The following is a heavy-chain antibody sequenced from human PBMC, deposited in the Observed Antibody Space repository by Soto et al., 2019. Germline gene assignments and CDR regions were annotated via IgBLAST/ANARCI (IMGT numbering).Heavy chain of an antibody. D-gene: IGHD5-12*01. CDR2: ISSSSSYI. V-gene: IGHV3-21*01. CDR3: ASLVATGY. J-gene: IGHJ4*02. CDR1: RFTFSSYS. Sequence: VSLSLSCAASRFTFSSYSMNWVRQAPGKGLEWVSSISSSSSYIYYADSVKGRFTISRDNAKNSLYLQMNSLRAEDTAVYYCASLVATGYWGQGTLVTVSS.